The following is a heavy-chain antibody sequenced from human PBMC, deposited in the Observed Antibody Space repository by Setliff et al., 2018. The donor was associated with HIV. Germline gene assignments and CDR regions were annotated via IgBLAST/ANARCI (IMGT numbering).Heavy chain of an antibody. J-gene: IGHJ3*02. CDR2: IYYSGTT. V-gene: IGHV4-30-4*08. Sequence: SETLSLTCTVSGASISSGYYYWTWIRQPPGQGLEWIGYIYYSGTTYYNPSVTGRVTISVDTSKNQFSLKLSSVTAADTAVYHCARRNSGWYDAFDIWGQGTMVTVSS. CDR3: ARRNSGWYDAFDI. D-gene: IGHD6-19*01. CDR1: GASISSGYYY.